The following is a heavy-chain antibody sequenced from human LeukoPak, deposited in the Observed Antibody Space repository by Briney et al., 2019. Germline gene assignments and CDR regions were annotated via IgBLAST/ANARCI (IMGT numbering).Heavy chain of an antibody. V-gene: IGHV4-39*01. CDR2: IYYSGNT. D-gene: IGHD3/OR15-3a*01. J-gene: IGHJ4*02. CDR3: ARQTGSGLFILP. Sequence: PSETLSLTCTVSGVSISSSNSYWGWIRQPPGKGLEWIGSIYYSGNTYYNASLKSQVSISLDTSKNQFSLRLTSVTAADTAVYYCARQTGSGLFILPGGQGTLVTVSS. CDR1: GVSISSSNSY.